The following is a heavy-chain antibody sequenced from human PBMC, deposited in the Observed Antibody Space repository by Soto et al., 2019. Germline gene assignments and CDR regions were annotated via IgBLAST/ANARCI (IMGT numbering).Heavy chain of an antibody. J-gene: IGHJ4*02. V-gene: IGHV1-69*06. CDR3: ARRDTSGFLRYFDN. CDR1: GGTLSSFINYP. D-gene: IGHD3-3*01. Sequence: QMQLVQSGAEVKKPGSSVKVSCKASGGTLSSFINYPINWVRQAPGQGLEWMGGIVPNVGTVNYAQKFQGRVAITADKSTGTAYMELSSLKSEDTALYYCARRDTSGFLRYFDNWGQGTRVTVSS. CDR2: IVPNVGTV.